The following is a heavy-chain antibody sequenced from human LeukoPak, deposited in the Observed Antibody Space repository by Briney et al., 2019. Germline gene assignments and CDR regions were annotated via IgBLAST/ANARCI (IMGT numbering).Heavy chain of an antibody. D-gene: IGHD4-11*01. CDR1: GFTVSSNY. V-gene: IGHV3-66*01. J-gene: IGHJ5*02. CDR2: IYSGGST. Sequence: QAGGSLRLSCAASGFTVSSNYMSWVRQAPGKGLEWVSVIYSGGSTYYADSVKGRFTISRDNSKNTLYLQMNSLRAEDTAVYYCARSTVPFNWFDPWGQGTLVTVSS. CDR3: ARSTVPFNWFDP.